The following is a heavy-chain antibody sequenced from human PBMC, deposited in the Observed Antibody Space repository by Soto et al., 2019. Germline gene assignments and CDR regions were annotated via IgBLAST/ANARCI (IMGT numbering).Heavy chain of an antibody. CDR2: INDNGAST. Sequence: GSLRLYCAASGFSFTRHAMSWVRQAPGRGLEWVSAINDNGASTWYADSVKGRFTISRDNSKNTLYLQMNSLRADDTAFYYCAKGSASSRPYYFDSWGQGTLVTLSS. V-gene: IGHV3-23*01. J-gene: IGHJ4*02. CDR3: AKGSASSRPYYFDS. D-gene: IGHD6-6*01. CDR1: GFSFTRHA.